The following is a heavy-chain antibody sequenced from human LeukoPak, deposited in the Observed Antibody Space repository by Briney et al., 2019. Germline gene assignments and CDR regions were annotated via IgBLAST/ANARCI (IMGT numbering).Heavy chain of an antibody. D-gene: IGHD4-23*01. CDR1: GYTFTSYA. J-gene: IGHJ4*02. Sequence: ASVKVSCKASGYTFTSYAMNWVRQAPGQGLEWMGWINTNTGNPTYAQGFTGRFVFSLDTSVSTAYLQISSLKTEDTAVYYCARGGLGGNSISPGSDWGQGTLVTVSS. CDR2: INTNTGNP. CDR3: ARGGLGGNSISPGSD. V-gene: IGHV7-4-1*02.